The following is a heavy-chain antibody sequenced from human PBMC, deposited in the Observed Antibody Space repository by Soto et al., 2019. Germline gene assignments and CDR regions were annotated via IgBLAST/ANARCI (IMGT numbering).Heavy chain of an antibody. V-gene: IGHV4-31*03. J-gene: IGHJ4*02. D-gene: IGHD1-26*01. Sequence: SETLSLTCTVSGGSISSGGYYWSWIRQHPGKGLEWIGYINYSGTTYYNPSLKSRVTVSVDTSKNQFSLKLSSVTAADTAVYYCATTGSDRGFDYWGQGTLVTVSS. CDR3: ATTGSDRGFDY. CDR1: GGSISSGGYY. CDR2: INYSGTT.